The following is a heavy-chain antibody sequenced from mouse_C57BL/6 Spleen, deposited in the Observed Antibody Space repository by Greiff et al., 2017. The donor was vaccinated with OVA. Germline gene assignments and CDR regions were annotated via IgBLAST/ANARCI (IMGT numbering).Heavy chain of an antibody. J-gene: IGHJ4*01. V-gene: IGHV1-80*01. CDR3: ARFYYGSSYGMDD. Sequence: VKLQQSGAELVKPGASVKISCKASGYAFSSYWMNWVKQRPGKGLEWIGQIYPGDGDTNYNGKFKGKATLTADKSSSTDYKQLSSLTSEDSAVYCCARFYYGSSYGMDDWGQGTSVTGSS. CDR2: IYPGDGDT. D-gene: IGHD1-1*01. CDR1: GYAFSSYW.